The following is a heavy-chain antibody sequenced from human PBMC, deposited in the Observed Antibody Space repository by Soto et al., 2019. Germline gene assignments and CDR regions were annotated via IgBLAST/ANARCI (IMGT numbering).Heavy chain of an antibody. V-gene: IGHV4-31*03. Sequence: PSETLSLTCTVSGGSLTIGTYYWTWIRHHPGKGLEWIGYISYTGNTYYNPSLKSRLTISVDTSKNQFSLRLSSVTAADTAAYYCARGDYQLLPRKAQRFDYWGQGNLVTVSS. CDR2: ISYTGNT. CDR1: GGSLTIGTYY. CDR3: ARGDYQLLPRKAQRFDY. D-gene: IGHD2-2*01. J-gene: IGHJ4*02.